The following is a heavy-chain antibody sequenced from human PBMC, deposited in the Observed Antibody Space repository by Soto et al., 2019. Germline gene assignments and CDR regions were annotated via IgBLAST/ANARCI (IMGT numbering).Heavy chain of an antibody. CDR2: IGTAGDP. V-gene: IGHV3-13*05. D-gene: IGHD2-15*01. J-gene: IGHJ6*02. CDR1: EFTFSSYD. CDR3: AREGRYCSGGSCSYALDV. Sequence: EVQLVESGGGLVQPGGSLRLSCAASEFTFSSYDMHWVRQATGKGLEWVSAIGTAGDPYYPGSVKGRFTISRENAKNSLDLQMNSLRAGDTAVYYCAREGRYCSGGSCSYALDVWGQGTTVTVSS.